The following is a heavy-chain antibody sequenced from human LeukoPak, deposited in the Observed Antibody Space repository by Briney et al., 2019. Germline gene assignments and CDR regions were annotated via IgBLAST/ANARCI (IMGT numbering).Heavy chain of an antibody. Sequence: SETLSLTCAVYGGSFSGYYWSWIRQPPGKGLEWIEEINHSGSTNYNPSLKSRVAISVDTSKNQFSLKLSSVTAADTAVYYCARGIGTTGTRYWYFDLWGRGTLVTVSS. CDR2: INHSGST. V-gene: IGHV4-34*01. CDR1: GGSFSGYY. J-gene: IGHJ2*01. D-gene: IGHD1-1*01. CDR3: ARGIGTTGTRYWYFDL.